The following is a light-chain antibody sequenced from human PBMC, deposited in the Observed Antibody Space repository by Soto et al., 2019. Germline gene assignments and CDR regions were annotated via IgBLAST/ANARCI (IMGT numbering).Light chain of an antibody. V-gene: IGKV1-12*01. Sequence: DLQMTQSPSSVSASVGDIFTMTCRASQGINSWLAWYQQKPGTAPKLLIYAASIFQSSVPSRCSGSGSGTEFTLTISSLHPEDFATYYCLQHNSYPLTFGRGTQVDIK. CDR2: AAS. CDR1: QGINSW. J-gene: IGKJ4*01. CDR3: LQHNSYPLT.